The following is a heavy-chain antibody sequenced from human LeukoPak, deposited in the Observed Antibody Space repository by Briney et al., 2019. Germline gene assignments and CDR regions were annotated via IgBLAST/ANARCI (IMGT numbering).Heavy chain of an antibody. CDR2: IYYSGST. D-gene: IGHD1-14*01. CDR1: GGSISSGSYY. Sequence: SQTLSLTCTASGGSISSGSYYWSWIRQPPGKGLEWIGSIYYSGSTYYNPSLKSRVTISVDTSKNQFSLKLSSVTAADTAVYYCARRKNPNAFDIWGQGTMVTVSS. J-gene: IGHJ3*02. V-gene: IGHV4-39*01. CDR3: ARRKNPNAFDI.